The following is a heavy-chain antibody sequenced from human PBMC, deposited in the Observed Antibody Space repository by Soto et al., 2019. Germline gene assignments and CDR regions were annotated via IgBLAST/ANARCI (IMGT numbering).Heavy chain of an antibody. CDR2: IYYSGST. CDR3: ARHGVTMVRGFNWFDP. CDR1: GGSISSSSYY. J-gene: IGHJ5*02. D-gene: IGHD3-10*01. Sequence: SETLSLTCNVSGGSISSSSYYWGWIRQPPGKGLEWIGSIYYSGSTYYNPSLKSRVTISVDTSKNQFSLKLSSVTAADTAVYYCARHGVTMVRGFNWFDPWGQGTLVTVS. V-gene: IGHV4-39*01.